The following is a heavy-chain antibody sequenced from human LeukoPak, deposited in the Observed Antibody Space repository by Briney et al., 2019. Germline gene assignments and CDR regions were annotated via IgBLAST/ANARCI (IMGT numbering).Heavy chain of an antibody. D-gene: IGHD3-10*01. J-gene: IGHJ4*02. CDR1: GFTFSGYT. V-gene: IGHV3-21*05. CDR3: ARSYGSGRSSDY. CDR2: ISSSSIYI. Sequence: PGGSLRLSCAASGFTFSGYTMHWVRQAPGKGLEWLSHISSSSIYINYADSVKGRFTISRDNAKNSVYLQMNSLRAEDTAVYYCARSYGSGRSSDYWGQGTLVTVSS.